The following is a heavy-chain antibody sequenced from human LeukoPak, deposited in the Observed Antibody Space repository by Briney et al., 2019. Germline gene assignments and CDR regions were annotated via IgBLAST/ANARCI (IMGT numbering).Heavy chain of an antibody. CDR2: IYSGGST. D-gene: IGHD1-26*01. CDR1: GFTVSSNY. V-gene: IGHV3-53*01. Sequence: GGSLRLACSASGFTVSSNYMGWGRQARGKGLGWVSIIYSGGSTYYADSVEGRLTICRGNCKNPLERQMNSLRAEDTAVYYCAREGIVGSTPDYWGQGTLVPLSA. CDR3: AREGIVGSTPDY. J-gene: IGHJ4*02.